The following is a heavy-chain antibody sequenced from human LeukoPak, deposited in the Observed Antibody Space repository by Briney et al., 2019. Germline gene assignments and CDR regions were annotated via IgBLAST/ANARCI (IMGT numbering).Heavy chain of an antibody. CDR1: GYTFTSYD. J-gene: IGHJ4*02. D-gene: IGHD2-21*01. CDR3: ATVRFGLWYFDY. V-gene: IGHV1-24*01. Sequence: GASVKVSCKASGYTFTSYDINWVRQAPGKGLEWMGGFDPEDGETIYAQKFQGRVTMTEDTSTDTAYMELSSLRSEDTAVYYCATVRFGLWYFDYWGQGTLVTVSS. CDR2: FDPEDGET.